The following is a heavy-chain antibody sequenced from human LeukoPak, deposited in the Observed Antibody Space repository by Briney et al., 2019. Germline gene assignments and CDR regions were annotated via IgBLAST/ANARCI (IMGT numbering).Heavy chain of an antibody. CDR1: GFTFSSYA. D-gene: IGHD1-20*01. CDR2: ISGSGGST. V-gene: IGHV3-23*01. Sequence: GGSLRLSCAASGFTFSSYAMSWVRQAPGKGLEWASAISGSGGSTYYADSVKGRFTISRDNSKNTLYLQMNSLRAEDTAVYYCAKDLLILTGINAFDIWAKGQWSPSLQ. CDR3: AKDLLILTGINAFDI. J-gene: IGHJ3*02.